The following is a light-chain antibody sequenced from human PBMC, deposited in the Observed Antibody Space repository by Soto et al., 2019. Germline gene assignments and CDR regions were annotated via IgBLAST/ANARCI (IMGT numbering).Light chain of an antibody. CDR1: SSDVGAYNY. CDR3: SSYVGSNNFPYV. V-gene: IGLV2-8*01. Sequence: QSALTQPASVSGSPGQSITISCTGTSSDVGAYNYVSWYQQHPDKAPKLIIYEVDERPSGVPDRFSGSKSGNTASLTVSGLQAEDEADYYCSSYVGSNNFPYVFGTGTKLTVL. J-gene: IGLJ1*01. CDR2: EVD.